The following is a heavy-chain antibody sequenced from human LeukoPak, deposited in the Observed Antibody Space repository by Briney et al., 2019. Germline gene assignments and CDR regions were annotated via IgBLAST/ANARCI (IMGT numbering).Heavy chain of an antibody. V-gene: IGHV4-59*01. Sequence: AETLSLTWTVAAGFISGYYWGSIRQPPGKGLEWIGYIYYSGSTNYNPSLRSRVTISVDTSKNQFSLKLSSVTAADTAVYYCARYGDGYNLDDWGQGTLVTVSS. D-gene: IGHD5-24*01. J-gene: IGHJ4*02. CDR2: IYYSGST. CDR1: AGFISGYY. CDR3: ARYGDGYNLDD.